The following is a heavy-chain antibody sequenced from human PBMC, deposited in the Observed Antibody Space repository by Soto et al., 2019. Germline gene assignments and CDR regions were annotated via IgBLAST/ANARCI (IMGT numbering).Heavy chain of an antibody. Sequence: SETLSLTCTVSGGSISSYYWSWIRQPPGKGLEWIGYIYYSGSTNYNPSLKSRVTISVDRSKNQFFLKLSSVTAADTAVYYCASARSAMITFGGVIPGPYYYYYMDVWGKGTTVTVSS. V-gene: IGHV4-59*01. CDR3: ASARSAMITFGGVIPGPYYYYYMDV. CDR1: GGSISSYY. J-gene: IGHJ6*03. D-gene: IGHD3-16*02. CDR2: IYYSGST.